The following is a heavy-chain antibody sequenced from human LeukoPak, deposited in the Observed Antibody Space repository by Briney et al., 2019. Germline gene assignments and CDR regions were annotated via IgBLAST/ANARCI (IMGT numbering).Heavy chain of an antibody. CDR3: ARVLYSSGYYYDY. CDR2: ISSSGSTI. J-gene: IGHJ4*02. D-gene: IGHD3-22*01. V-gene: IGHV3-48*03. Sequence: GGSLRRSCAASGFTFSRYEMNWVRQAPGKGLEWVSYISSSGSTIYYADSVKGRFTISRDNAKNSLYLQMNSLRAEDTAVYYCARVLYSSGYYYDYWGQGTLVTVSS. CDR1: GFTFSRYE.